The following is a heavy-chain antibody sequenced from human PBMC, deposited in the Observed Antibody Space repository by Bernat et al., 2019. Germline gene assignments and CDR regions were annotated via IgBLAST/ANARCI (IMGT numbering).Heavy chain of an antibody. D-gene: IGHD3-3*01. J-gene: IGHJ4*02. CDR1: GGTFSSYA. CDR2: IIPIFGTA. V-gene: IGHV1-69*01. CDR3: ARTTLTIFGVVHEYDYFDY. Sequence: QVQLVQSGAEVKKPGSSVKVSCKASGGTFSSYAISWVRQAPGQGLEWMGGIIPIFGTANYAQKFQGRVTITADESTSTAYMELSSLRSEDTAVYYCARTTLTIFGVVHEYDYFDYWGQGTLVTVSS.